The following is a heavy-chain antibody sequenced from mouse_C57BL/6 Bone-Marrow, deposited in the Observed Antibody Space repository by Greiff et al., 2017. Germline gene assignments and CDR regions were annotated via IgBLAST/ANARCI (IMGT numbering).Heavy chain of an antibody. J-gene: IGHJ2*01. CDR1: GYAFTNYL. CDR2: INPGSGGT. V-gene: IGHV1-54*01. D-gene: IGHD4-1*01. CDR3: ARSGTGTTGFDY. Sequence: QVQLQQSGAELVRPGTSVKVSCKASGYAFTNYLIEWVQQRPGQGLEWIGVINPGSGGTNYNEKFKGKATLTADKSSSTAYMQLSSLTSEDSAVYCCARSGTGTTGFDYWGQGTTLTVSS.